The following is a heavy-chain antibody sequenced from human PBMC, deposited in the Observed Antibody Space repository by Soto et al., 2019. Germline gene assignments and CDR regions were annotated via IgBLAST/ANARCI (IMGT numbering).Heavy chain of an antibody. CDR1: GGSISSGGYS. D-gene: IGHD6-19*01. J-gene: IGHJ4*02. V-gene: IGHV4-30-2*01. CDR3: ARGRYSSGWYFDY. CDR2: IYHSGST. Sequence: SETLSLTCAVSGGSISSGGYSWSWIRQPPGKGLEWIGYIYHSGSTYYNPSLKSRVTISVDRSKNQFSLKLSSVTAADTAVYYCARGRYSSGWYFDYWGQGTLVTVSS.